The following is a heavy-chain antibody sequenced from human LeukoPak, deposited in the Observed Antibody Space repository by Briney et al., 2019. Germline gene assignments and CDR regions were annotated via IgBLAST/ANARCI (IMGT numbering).Heavy chain of an antibody. CDR1: GFTFSSYS. CDR3: ARQELVGAPNDY. V-gene: IGHV3-21*01. Sequence: GGSLRLSCAASGFTFSSYSMSWGRQDPGKGLEWVSCIISSSRYIYYADSLKGRFTISRDNAKNSLYLQMNSLRAEDTAVYYCARQELVGAPNDYWGQGTLVTVSS. J-gene: IGHJ4*02. D-gene: IGHD1-26*01. CDR2: IISSSRYI.